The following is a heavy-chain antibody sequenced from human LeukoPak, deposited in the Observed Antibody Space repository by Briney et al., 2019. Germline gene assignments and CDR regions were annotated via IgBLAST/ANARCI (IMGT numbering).Heavy chain of an antibody. CDR2: VVHTSTNT. V-gene: IGHV3-23*01. Sequence: QPGGSLRLSCAASGFTFGSYAMTWVRQAPGKGLEWVSTVVHTSTNTYYADSVKGRFTISRDNSKNTLYLQMNSLRADDTAVYYCAPTYGSDWSGYWGQGTLVTVSS. D-gene: IGHD6-25*01. CDR3: APTYGSDWSGY. J-gene: IGHJ4*02. CDR1: GFTFGSYA.